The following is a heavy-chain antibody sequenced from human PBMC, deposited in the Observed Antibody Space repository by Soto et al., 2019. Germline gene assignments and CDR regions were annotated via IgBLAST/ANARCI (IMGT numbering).Heavy chain of an antibody. CDR1: GSTFSNHI. V-gene: IGHV1-69*08. Sequence: QVQLVQSGAEVKKLGSSVKVSCKASGSTFSNHIITWVRQAPGQGLEWMGRIIPILDKTNYAQKFQGRVTITADNPTPTAYMEVSSLSFEDTAVYYCARDSHIGSTFSGHDDIDSWGQGTLVTVSS. J-gene: IGHJ4*02. CDR3: ARDSHIGSTFSGHDDIDS. D-gene: IGHD5-12*01. CDR2: IIPILDKT.